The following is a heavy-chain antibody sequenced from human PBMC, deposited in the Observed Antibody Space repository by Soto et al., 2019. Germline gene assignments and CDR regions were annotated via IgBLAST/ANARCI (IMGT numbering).Heavy chain of an antibody. CDR3: ARDDYDSSGSPAFDI. J-gene: IGHJ3*02. CDR1: GFTFSDYY. V-gene: IGHV3-11*06. Sequence: PGGSLRLSCAASGFTFSDYYMSWIRQAPGKGLEWVSYISSSSSYTNYADSVKGRFTISRDNAKNSLYLQMNSLRAEDTAVYYCARDDYDSSGSPAFDIWGQGTMVTVSS. CDR2: ISSSSSYT. D-gene: IGHD3-22*01.